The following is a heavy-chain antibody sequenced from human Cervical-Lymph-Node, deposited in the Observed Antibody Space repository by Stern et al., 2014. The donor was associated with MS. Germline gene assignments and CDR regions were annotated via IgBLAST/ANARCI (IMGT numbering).Heavy chain of an antibody. CDR2: IYYSGST. D-gene: IGHD3-3*01. CDR3: ARVGARDGVIIPQYFDY. J-gene: IGHJ4*02. CDR1: GGSISSYY. Sequence: QVQLQESGPGLVKPSETLSLTCTVSGGSISSYYWSWIRQPPGKGLEWIGYIYYSGSTNYNPSLKSRVTISVDTSKNQFSLKLSSVTAADTAVYYCARVGARDGVIIPQYFDYWGQGTLVTVSS. V-gene: IGHV4-59*01.